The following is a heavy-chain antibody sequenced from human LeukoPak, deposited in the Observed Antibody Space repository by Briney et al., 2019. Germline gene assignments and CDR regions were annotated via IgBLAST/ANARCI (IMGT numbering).Heavy chain of an antibody. V-gene: IGHV4-30-4*08. CDR3: ASVTDFWSGDDAFDI. Sequence: SQTLSLTCTVSGGSVSSGDYYWTWIRQPPGKGLEWIGYIYSRGSAYSAPSLKNRVTISVDTSKNQFSLKLSSVTAADTAVYYCASVTDFWSGDDAFDIWGQGTMVTVSS. CDR2: IYSRGSA. CDR1: GGSVSSGDYY. J-gene: IGHJ3*02. D-gene: IGHD3-3*01.